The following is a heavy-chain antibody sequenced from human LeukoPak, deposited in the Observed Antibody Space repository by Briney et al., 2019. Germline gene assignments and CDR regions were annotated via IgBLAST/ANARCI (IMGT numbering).Heavy chain of an antibody. V-gene: IGHV4-31*03. D-gene: IGHD2-2*01. Sequence: SETLSLICTVSGGSISSGGYYWSWIRQHPGKGLEWIGYIYYSGSTYYNPSLKSRVTISVDTSKNQFSLKLSSVTAADTAVYYCAREMEYCRSTSCSVYGAFDIWGQGTMVTVSS. CDR1: GGSISSGGYY. J-gene: IGHJ3*02. CDR3: AREMEYCRSTSCSVYGAFDI. CDR2: IYYSGST.